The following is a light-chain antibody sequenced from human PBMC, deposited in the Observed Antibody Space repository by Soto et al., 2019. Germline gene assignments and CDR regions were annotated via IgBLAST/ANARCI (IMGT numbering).Light chain of an antibody. CDR3: QHADGLRALT. CDR2: HTS. CDR1: QDAGTW. V-gene: IGKV1-12*01. J-gene: IGKJ4*01. Sequence: DIQMTQSPPFLSASVGDRVTISCRASQDAGTWLSWCHQKPGGAPNLLIFHTSRLQRGVPSRFAGRGSGTELTLTISSMQPEDFGTYYCQHADGLRALTFGGGTTVEI.